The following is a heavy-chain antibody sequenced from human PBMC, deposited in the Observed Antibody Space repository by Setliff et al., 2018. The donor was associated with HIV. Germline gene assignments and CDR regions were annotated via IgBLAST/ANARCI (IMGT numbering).Heavy chain of an antibody. J-gene: IGHJ3*02. CDR2: ISAYNGNT. Sequence: ASVKVSCKASGYIFISYGFSWVRQAPGQGLEWMGWISAYNGNTNYAQKLQGRVTMTTDTSTSTAYMELRNLRSDDTAVYYCARAPKRVYYYGSGTYLHDAFDIWGQGTMVTVSS. CDR3: ARAPKRVYYYGSGTYLHDAFDI. V-gene: IGHV1-18*01. D-gene: IGHD3-10*01. CDR1: GYIFISYG.